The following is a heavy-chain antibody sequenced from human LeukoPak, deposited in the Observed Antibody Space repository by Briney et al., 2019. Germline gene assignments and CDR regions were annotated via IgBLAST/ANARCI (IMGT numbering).Heavy chain of an antibody. J-gene: IGHJ5*02. Sequence: GASVKVSCKASGYAFTGQYIHWVRQAPGQGLEWMGWINPSSGGTNIAQKFQGRLTMTRDTSISTAYMELSSLTSDDTAAYSCARQSGTTAKEVNWFDPWGQGTLVTVSS. CDR2: INPSSGGT. CDR1: GYAFTGQY. V-gene: IGHV1-2*02. D-gene: IGHD1-26*01. CDR3: ARQSGTTAKEVNWFDP.